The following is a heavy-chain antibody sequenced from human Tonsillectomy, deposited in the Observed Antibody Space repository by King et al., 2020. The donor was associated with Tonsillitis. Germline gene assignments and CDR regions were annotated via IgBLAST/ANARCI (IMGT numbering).Heavy chain of an antibody. CDR1: GFTVSSNY. J-gene: IGHJ6*02. CDR2: IYSGGST. Sequence: VQLVESGGGLVQPGGSLRLSCAASGFTVSSNYMSWVRQAPGKGLEWVSVIYSGGSTYYADSVKGRFTISRDNSKNTLYLQMNSLRAEDTAVYYCARDLGSGSGSYTYYYSGMEVWAQGTTVTVSS. CDR3: ARDLGSGSGSYTYYYSGMEV. D-gene: IGHD3-10*01. V-gene: IGHV3-66*01.